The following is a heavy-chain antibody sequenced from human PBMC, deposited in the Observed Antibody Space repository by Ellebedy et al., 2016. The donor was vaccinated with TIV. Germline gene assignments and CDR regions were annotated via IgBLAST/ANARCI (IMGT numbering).Heavy chain of an antibody. CDR3: ARRSTLTHSGGSWESLYYFDY. CDR2: IYYSGST. CDR1: GGSISSGDYY. V-gene: IGHV4-30-4*01. D-gene: IGHD2-15*01. J-gene: IGHJ4*02. Sequence: LRLXXTVSGGSISSGDYYWSWIRQPPGKGLEWIGYIYYSGSTYYNPSLKSRVTISVDTSKNQFSLKLSSVTAADTAVYYCARRSTLTHSGGSWESLYYFDYWGQGTLVTVSS.